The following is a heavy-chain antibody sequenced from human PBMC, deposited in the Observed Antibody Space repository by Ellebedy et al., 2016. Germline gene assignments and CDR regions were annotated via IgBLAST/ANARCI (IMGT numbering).Heavy chain of an antibody. D-gene: IGHD3-10*01. CDR2: FYSGGST. V-gene: IGHV3-53*01. CDR3: ARGVYGSGSPLDH. Sequence: GESLKISXAASGFSVSDNSMNWVRQAPGNGLEWVSVFYSGGSTYYADAVKGRYTISRDNSKNTVFLQMNSLRVEDTAVYFCARGVYGSGSPLDHWGQGTLVTVSS. J-gene: IGHJ4*02. CDR1: GFSVSDNS.